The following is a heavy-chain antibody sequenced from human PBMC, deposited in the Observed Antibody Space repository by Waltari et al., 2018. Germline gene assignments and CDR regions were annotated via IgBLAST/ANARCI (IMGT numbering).Heavy chain of an antibody. CDR1: GFTFSSYW. J-gene: IGHJ4*02. V-gene: IGHV3-7*01. Sequence: EVQLVESGGGLVQPGGSLRLSCAASGFTFSSYWMSWVRQAPGKGLEWVAKIKQDGSEKYFVGYVKGRFTISRDNAKNSLYLQMNSLRAEDTAVYYCARGHRYCSGGSCFGGGDFDYWGQGTLVTVSS. CDR2: IKQDGSEK. CDR3: ARGHRYCSGGSCFGGGDFDY. D-gene: IGHD2-15*01.